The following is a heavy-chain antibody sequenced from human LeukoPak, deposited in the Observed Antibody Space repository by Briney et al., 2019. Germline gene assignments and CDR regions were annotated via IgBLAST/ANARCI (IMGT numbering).Heavy chain of an antibody. Sequence: GESLKISCKASGYIFSNYWIGWVRQMPGKGLEWMGIIYPGDSDTRCSPSFEGQVTISADKSITTAHLQWSGLKASDTAMYYCARHRPNYYGSGSYHYGMDVWGQGTTVTVSS. CDR3: ARHRPNYYGSGSYHYGMDV. CDR1: GYIFSNYW. V-gene: IGHV5-51*01. J-gene: IGHJ6*02. CDR2: IYPGDSDT. D-gene: IGHD3-10*01.